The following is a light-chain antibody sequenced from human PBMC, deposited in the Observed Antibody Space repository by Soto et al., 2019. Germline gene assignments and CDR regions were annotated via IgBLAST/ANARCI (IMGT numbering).Light chain of an antibody. CDR3: QQYNSYSRWT. CDR1: QSISSW. Sequence: DIQMTQSPSTLSASVGDRVTITCRASQSISSWLAWYQQKPGKAPKLLIYKASSLGSGVPSRFSGSGSGTEFTLTISSLQPDDFATYYCQQYNSYSRWTFGQGTKVEIK. V-gene: IGKV1-5*03. CDR2: KAS. J-gene: IGKJ1*01.